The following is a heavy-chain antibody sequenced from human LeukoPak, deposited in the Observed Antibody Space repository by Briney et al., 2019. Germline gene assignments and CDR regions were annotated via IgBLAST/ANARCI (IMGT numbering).Heavy chain of an antibody. Sequence: WIWEINHSGSTNYNPSLKSRVTISVDTSKNQFSLKLSSVTAADTAVYYCARDKLNDAFDIWGQGTMVTVSS. J-gene: IGHJ3*02. CDR2: INHSGST. CDR3: ARDKLNDAFDI. V-gene: IGHV4-34*01.